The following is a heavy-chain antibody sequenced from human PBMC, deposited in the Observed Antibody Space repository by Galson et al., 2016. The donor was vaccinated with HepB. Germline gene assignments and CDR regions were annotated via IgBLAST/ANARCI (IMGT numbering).Heavy chain of an antibody. Sequence: SLRLSCAASGFTFSTYGMHWVRQAPGKGLDWVAVISYDGSNKYYADSVKGRFTISRDNSKNTLYLQMNSLRAEDTAVYYCAKDHGCSYGYLASWGQGTLVTVSS. CDR3: AKDHGCSYGYLAS. V-gene: IGHV3-30*18. D-gene: IGHD5-18*01. J-gene: IGHJ4*02. CDR1: GFTFSTYG. CDR2: ISYDGSNK.